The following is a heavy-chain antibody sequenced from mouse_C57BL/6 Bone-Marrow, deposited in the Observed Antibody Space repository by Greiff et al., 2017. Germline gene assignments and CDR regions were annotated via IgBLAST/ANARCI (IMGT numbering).Heavy chain of an antibody. CDR1: GFSFTSYG. J-gene: IGHJ4*01. Sequence: VKLMESGLGLVAPSQRLSITCTVSGFSFTSYGVDWVRQPPGKGLEWLGVIWGGGSTNNNSALMSRLSISNDIFKSPVFLKMNSLLCDDTGMDYYDKQLSDYASSDHAMDYWGPATSVTVSS. CDR3: DKQLSDYASSDHAMDY. V-gene: IGHV2-9*01. CDR2: IWGGGST. D-gene: IGHD1-1*01.